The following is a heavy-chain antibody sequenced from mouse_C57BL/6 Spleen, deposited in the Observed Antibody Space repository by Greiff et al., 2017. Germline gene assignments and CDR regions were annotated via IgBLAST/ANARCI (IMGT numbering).Heavy chain of an antibody. CDR1: GYTFTSYG. Sequence: VQLQQSGAELARPGASVKLSCKASGYTFTSYGISWVKQRTGQGLEWIGEIYPRSGNTYYNEKFKGKATLTADKSSSTAYMELRRLTSEDSAVYFCARSPYCCGSSYFDYWGQGATLTVSS. J-gene: IGHJ2*01. D-gene: IGHD1-1*01. CDR2: IYPRSGNT. CDR3: ARSPYCCGSSYFDY. V-gene: IGHV1-81*01.